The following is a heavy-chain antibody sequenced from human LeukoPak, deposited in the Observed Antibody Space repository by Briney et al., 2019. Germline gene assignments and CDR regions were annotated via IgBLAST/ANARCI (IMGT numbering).Heavy chain of an antibody. CDR2: IYTSGST. J-gene: IGHJ6*02. CDR3: ARDRVPLWFGELSLYYYYGMDV. D-gene: IGHD3-10*01. CDR1: GGPISSYY. Sequence: SETLSLTCTVSGGPISSYYWSWIRQPAGKGLEWIGRIYTSGSTNYNPSLKSRVTMSVDTSKNQFSLKLSSVTAADTAVYYCARDRVPLWFGELSLYYYYGMDVWGQGTTVTVSS. V-gene: IGHV4-4*07.